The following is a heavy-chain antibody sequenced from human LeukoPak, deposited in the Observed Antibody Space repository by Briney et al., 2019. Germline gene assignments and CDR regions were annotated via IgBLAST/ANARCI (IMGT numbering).Heavy chain of an antibody. D-gene: IGHD5-18*01. Sequence: SETLSLTCAVYGGSFSGYYWSWLRQTPGKGLEWIGYVYYSGNTNYNPSLKSRITISIDTSKNQFSLKLSSVTAADTGVYHCARVGYSYGFDCWGQGTLVTVSS. CDR1: GGSFSGYY. CDR2: VYYSGNT. CDR3: ARVGYSYGFDC. J-gene: IGHJ4*02. V-gene: IGHV4-59*08.